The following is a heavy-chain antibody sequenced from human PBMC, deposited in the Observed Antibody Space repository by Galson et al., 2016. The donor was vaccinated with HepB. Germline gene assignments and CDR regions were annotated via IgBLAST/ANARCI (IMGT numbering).Heavy chain of an antibody. CDR1: GFIIRNFG. D-gene: IGHD6-6*01. V-gene: IGHV3-30*18. CDR3: AKGRVRYSRSSDIDY. Sequence: YLRLSCSATGFIIRNFGMHWVREAPGKGLEWVALISYDGRKKYYADSVKGRFTISRDNSENTLYLQMNSPRAEDTALFYCAKGRVRYSRSSDIDYWGQGTLVAVSS. J-gene: IGHJ4*02. CDR2: ISYDGRKK.